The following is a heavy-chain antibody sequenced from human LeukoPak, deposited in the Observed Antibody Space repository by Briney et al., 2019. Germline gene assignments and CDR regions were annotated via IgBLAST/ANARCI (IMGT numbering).Heavy chain of an antibody. Sequence: SETLSLTCTVSGGSISSYYWSWIRQPPGKGLEWIGYIHYSGSTHYNPSLKSRVTISVDTSKNQFSLNLISVTAADTAVYYCARDLGTTGEVKFDPWGQGTLVTVSS. CDR2: IHYSGST. CDR3: ARDLGTTGEVKFDP. V-gene: IGHV4-59*12. J-gene: IGHJ5*02. D-gene: IGHD4-17*01. CDR1: GGSISSYY.